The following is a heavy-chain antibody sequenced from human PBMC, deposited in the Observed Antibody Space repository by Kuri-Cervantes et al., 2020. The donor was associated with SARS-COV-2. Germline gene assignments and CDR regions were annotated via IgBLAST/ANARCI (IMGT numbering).Heavy chain of an antibody. D-gene: IGHD2-15*01. V-gene: IGHV5-51*01. J-gene: IGHJ4*02. Sequence: GGSLRLSCKGSGYSFTSYWIGWVRQMPGKGLEWMGIIYPGDSDTRYSPSFQGQVTISADKSISTAYLQWSSLKASDTAVYYCARRVGYYFDYWGQGTLVTVSS. CDR1: GYSFTSYW. CDR2: IYPGDSDT. CDR3: ARRVGYYFDY.